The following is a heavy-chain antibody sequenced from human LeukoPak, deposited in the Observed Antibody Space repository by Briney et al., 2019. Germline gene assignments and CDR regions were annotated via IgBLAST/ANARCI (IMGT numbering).Heavy chain of an antibody. CDR3: ARLDILTGYDAFDI. CDR2: IYPGDSDT. V-gene: IGHV5-51*01. CDR1: GYSFTSYW. Sequence: GESLKISCKGSGYSFTSYWIGWVRQMPGKGLGWMGIIYPGDSDTRYGPSFQGQVTISADKSISTAYLQWSSLKASDTAMYYCARLDILTGYDAFDIWGQGTMVTVSS. J-gene: IGHJ3*02. D-gene: IGHD3-9*01.